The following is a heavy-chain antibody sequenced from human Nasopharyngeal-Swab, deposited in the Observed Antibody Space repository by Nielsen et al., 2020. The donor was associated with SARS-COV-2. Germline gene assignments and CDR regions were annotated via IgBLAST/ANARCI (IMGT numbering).Heavy chain of an antibody. J-gene: IGHJ5*02. CDR1: GYTFSTYD. V-gene: IGHV3-48*03. Sequence: GGSLRLSCAASGYTFSTYDMNWVRQAPGKGLEWVSYVSSSGETIFYADSVQGRFTIPRDNAKSSLYLQMNSLRAEDTAVYYCAGMPGQQGDDWFDPWGQGTLVTVSS. CDR2: VSSSGETI. CDR3: AGMPGQQGDDWFDP. D-gene: IGHD5-24*01.